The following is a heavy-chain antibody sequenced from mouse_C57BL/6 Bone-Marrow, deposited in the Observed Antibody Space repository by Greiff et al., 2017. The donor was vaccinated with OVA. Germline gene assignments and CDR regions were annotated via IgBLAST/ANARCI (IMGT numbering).Heavy chain of an antibody. CDR2: ISSGGSYT. CDR1: GFTFSSYG. Sequence: EVKLVESGGDLVKPGGSLKLSCAASGFTFSSYGMSWVRQTPDKRLEWVATISSGGSYTYYPDSVKGRFTISRDNAKNTLYLQMSSLNSDDTAMYYCARQSPPAYWGQGTLVTVSA. V-gene: IGHV5-6*01. CDR3: ARQSPPAY. J-gene: IGHJ3*01.